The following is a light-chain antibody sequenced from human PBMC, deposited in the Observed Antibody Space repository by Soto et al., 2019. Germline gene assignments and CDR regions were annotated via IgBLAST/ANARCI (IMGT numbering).Light chain of an antibody. CDR1: SSDVGGYNY. CDR2: DVS. CDR3: SSYTTSSTL. J-gene: IGLJ1*01. V-gene: IGLV2-14*01. Sequence: QSALTQPASVSGSPGQSIIISCTGTSSDVGGYNYVSWYQQHPGKAPKLMVYDVSNRPSGVSNRFSGSKSGNTASLTISGLQAEDEADYYCSSYTTSSTLFGTGTKLTVL.